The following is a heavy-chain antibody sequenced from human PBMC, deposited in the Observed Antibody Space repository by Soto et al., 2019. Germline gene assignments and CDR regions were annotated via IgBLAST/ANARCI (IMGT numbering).Heavy chain of an antibody. J-gene: IGHJ5*02. V-gene: IGHV1-69*01. D-gene: IGHD6-19*01. CDR2: IITMFNTA. Sequence: QVQLVQSGAEIKKPASSVKVSCKASGGSDVFNNYPVSWVRQAPGQGLEGMGAIITMFNTADYAQRFLGRVTITADEFTRTVYMELTSLTSDDTAVYYCARHHPTAVSGAGWFDTWGQGTLVTVSS. CDR1: GGSDVFNNYP. CDR3: ARHHPTAVSGAGWFDT.